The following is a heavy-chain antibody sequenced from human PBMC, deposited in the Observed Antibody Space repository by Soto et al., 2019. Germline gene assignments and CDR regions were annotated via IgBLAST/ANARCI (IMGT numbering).Heavy chain of an antibody. D-gene: IGHD2-2*01. CDR1: GGSISSSSYY. CDR3: VRSRGDFDY. V-gene: IGHV4-39*01. Sequence: PSETLSLTCAVSGGSISSSSYYWGWIRQPPGKGLEWIGSIYYSGSTYYNPSLKSRVTISVDTSKNQFSLKLSSVTAADTAVYYCVRSRGDFDYWGQGTLVTAPQ. J-gene: IGHJ4*02. CDR2: IYYSGST.